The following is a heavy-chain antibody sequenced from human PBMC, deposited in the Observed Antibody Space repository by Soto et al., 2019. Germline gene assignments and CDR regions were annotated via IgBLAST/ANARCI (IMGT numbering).Heavy chain of an antibody. D-gene: IGHD1-26*01. CDR1: GFTFSSYS. V-gene: IGHV3-48*02. J-gene: IGHJ6*02. Sequence: HPGGSLRLSCAASGFTFSSYSMNWVRQAPGKGLEWVSYISSSSSTIYYADSVKGRFTISRDNAKNSLYLQMNSLRDEDTAVYYCARGGWDLPPYYYYYGMDVWGQGTTVTVSS. CDR2: ISSSSSTI. CDR3: ARGGWDLPPYYYYYGMDV.